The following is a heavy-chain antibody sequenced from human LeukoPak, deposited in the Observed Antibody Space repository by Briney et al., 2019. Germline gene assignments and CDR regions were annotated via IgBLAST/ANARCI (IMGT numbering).Heavy chain of an antibody. D-gene: IGHD6-13*01. Sequence: ASVKVSCKASGYTFTSYGISWVRQAPGQGLERMGWISAYNGNTNYAQKLQGRVTMTTDTSASTAYMELRSLRSDDTAVYYCARGAAAGTPVDYWGQGTLVTVSS. CDR1: GYTFTSYG. CDR3: ARGAAAGTPVDY. V-gene: IGHV1-18*04. J-gene: IGHJ4*02. CDR2: ISAYNGNT.